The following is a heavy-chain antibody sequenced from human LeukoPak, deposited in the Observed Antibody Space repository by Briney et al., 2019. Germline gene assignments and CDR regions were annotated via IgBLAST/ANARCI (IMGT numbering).Heavy chain of an antibody. CDR2: INWNGGST. D-gene: IGHD6-13*01. Sequence: LAGGSLRLSCAASGFTFDDYGMSWVRQAPGKGLEMVSGINWNGGSTGYADSVKGRFTISRDNAKNSLYLQMNSLRAEDTALYYCARDEGSSWYPTFDYWGQGTLVTVSS. J-gene: IGHJ4*02. CDR3: ARDEGSSWYPTFDY. V-gene: IGHV3-20*04. CDR1: GFTFDDYG.